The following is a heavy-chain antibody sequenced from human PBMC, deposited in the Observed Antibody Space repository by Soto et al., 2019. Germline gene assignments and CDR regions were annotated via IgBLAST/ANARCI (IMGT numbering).Heavy chain of an antibody. D-gene: IGHD2-8*01. CDR3: TRERIERRYCTNGVCYTQVKAFDI. CDR1: GFTFGEYA. V-gene: IGHV3-49*03. Sequence: GGSLRLSCTASGFTFGEYAMSWFRQAPGKGLEWVGFIRSKAYGGTTEYAASVKGRFTISRDDSKSIAYLQMNSLKTEDTAVYYCTRERIERRYCTNGVCYTQVKAFDIWGQGTMVTVSS. CDR2: IRSKAYGGTT. J-gene: IGHJ3*02.